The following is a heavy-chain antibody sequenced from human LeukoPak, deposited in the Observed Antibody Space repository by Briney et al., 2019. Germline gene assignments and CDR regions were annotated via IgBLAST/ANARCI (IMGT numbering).Heavy chain of an antibody. J-gene: IGHJ1*01. Sequence: SETLSLTCTVSGASIRSDYWSWIRQPPGKGLEWIGEINHSGSTNYSPSLKSRVTISVDTSNNQSSLNLSSVAAAGKAGYYCARGSGWYGRDFQHCGQGTLALVSS. V-gene: IGHV4-34*01. CDR2: INHSGST. CDR3: ARGSGWYGRDFQH. D-gene: IGHD6-19*01. CDR1: GASIRSDY.